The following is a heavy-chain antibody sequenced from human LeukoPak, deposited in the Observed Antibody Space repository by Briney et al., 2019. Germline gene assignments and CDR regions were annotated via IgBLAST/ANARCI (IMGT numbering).Heavy chain of an antibody. J-gene: IGHJ3*02. Sequence: SETLSLTCTVSGGSISSYYWSWIRQPTGEGLEWIGYIYYSGSTNYNPSLKSRVTISVDTSKNQFSLKLSSVTAADTAVYYCARDRAPFYYDSSGYRKHAFDIWGQGTMVTVSS. CDR3: ARDRAPFYYDSSGYRKHAFDI. V-gene: IGHV4-59*13. CDR1: GGSISSYY. D-gene: IGHD3-22*01. CDR2: IYYSGST.